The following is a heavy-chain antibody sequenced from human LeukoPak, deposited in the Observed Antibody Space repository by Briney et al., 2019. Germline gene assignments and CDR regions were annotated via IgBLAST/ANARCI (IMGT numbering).Heavy chain of an antibody. Sequence: SETLSLTCTVSGGSISSGSYYWSWIRQPAGKGLEWIGRIYTSGSTNYNPSLKSRVTISVDTSKNPFSLKLSSVTAADTAVYYCARDLRNGMDVWGQGTTVTVSS. CDR2: IYTSGST. CDR1: GGSISSGSYY. J-gene: IGHJ6*02. CDR3: ARDLRNGMDV. V-gene: IGHV4-61*02.